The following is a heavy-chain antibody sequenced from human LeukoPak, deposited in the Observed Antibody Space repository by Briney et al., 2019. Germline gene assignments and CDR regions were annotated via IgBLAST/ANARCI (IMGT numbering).Heavy chain of an antibody. CDR2: IKQDGSEK. CDR1: GFTFSDYW. CDR3: ASDRRPSIYGGLDS. J-gene: IGHJ5*02. Sequence: GGSLRLSCAASGFTFSDYWMSWVRQPPGKGLEWVANIKQDGSEKYYVHSVKGRFTISRDNAKNSLYLQMNSLTAEDTAVYYCASDRRPSIYGGLDSWGQGTLVTVSS. D-gene: IGHD4-23*01. V-gene: IGHV3-7*01.